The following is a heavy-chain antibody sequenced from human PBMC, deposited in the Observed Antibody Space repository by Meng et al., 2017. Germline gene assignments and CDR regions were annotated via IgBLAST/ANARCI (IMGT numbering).Heavy chain of an antibody. D-gene: IGHD4-11*01. CDR2: IIPIFGTA. V-gene: IGHV1-69*01. CDR1: GGTFSSYA. Sequence: VQRVQSGAAVNKPGSSVKVSCKASGGTFSSYAISWVRQAPGQGLEWMGGIIPIFGTANYAQKFQGRVTITADESTSTAYMELSSLRSEDTAVYYCARDDYSNYLPFDYWGQGTLVTVSS. CDR3: ARDDYSNYLPFDY. J-gene: IGHJ4*02.